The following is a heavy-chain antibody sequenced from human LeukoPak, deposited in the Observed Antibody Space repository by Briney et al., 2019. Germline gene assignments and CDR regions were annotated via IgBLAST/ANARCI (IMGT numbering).Heavy chain of an antibody. D-gene: IGHD5-12*01. CDR3: ARGPSGYHNT. J-gene: IGHJ4*02. V-gene: IGHV3-11*04. CDR1: GFTFTDYY. Sequence: GGSLRLSCAASGFTFTDYYMSWIRQAPGKGLEWISYIHSRGSTTYYADSVKGRFTISRDNSKNTLYLQMNSLRAEDTAVYYCARGPSGYHNTGGQGTLVTVSS. CDR2: IHSRGSTT.